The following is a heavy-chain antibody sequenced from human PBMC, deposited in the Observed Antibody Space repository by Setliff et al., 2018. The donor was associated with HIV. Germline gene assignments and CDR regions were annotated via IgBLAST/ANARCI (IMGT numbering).Heavy chain of an antibody. D-gene: IGHD1-1*01. CDR1: GGSINSNNYY. CDR2: IYYSGST. J-gene: IGHJ6*03. V-gene: IGHV4-39*07. CDR3: ATGRLYYYMDV. Sequence: SETLSLTCTVSGGSINSNNYYWGWIRQPPGKGLEWIGNIYYSGSTFYDPSLKSRVTMSLDTSYNQFSLKLNSVTAADTAVYYCATGRLYYYMDVWGKGTTVTVSS.